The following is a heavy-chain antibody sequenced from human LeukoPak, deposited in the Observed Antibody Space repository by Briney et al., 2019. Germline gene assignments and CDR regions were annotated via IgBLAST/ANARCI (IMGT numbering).Heavy chain of an antibody. CDR3: ARGYSSSWPLDY. D-gene: IGHD6-13*01. CDR2: IIPIFGTA. V-gene: IGHV1-69*13. J-gene: IGHJ4*02. Sequence: SVKVSCKASGGTFSSYAISWVRQAPGQGLEWMGGIIPIFGTANYAQKFQGGVTITADESTSTAYMELSSLRSEDTAVYYCARGYSSSWPLDYWGQGTLVTVSS. CDR1: GGTFSSYA.